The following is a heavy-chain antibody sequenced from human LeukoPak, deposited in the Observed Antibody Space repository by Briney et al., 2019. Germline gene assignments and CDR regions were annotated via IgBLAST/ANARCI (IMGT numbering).Heavy chain of an antibody. CDR2: IYYSGST. V-gene: IGHV4-31*03. J-gene: IGHJ6*02. CDR1: GGSISSGGYY. CDR3: ARDTVTTSTHYYYYGMDV. Sequence: PSETLSLTCTVSGGSISSGGYYWSWIRQHPGKGLEWIGYIYYSGSTYYNPSLKSRVTISVDTSKNQFSLKLSSVTAADTAVYYCARDTVTTSTHYYYYGMDVWGQGTTVTVSS. D-gene: IGHD4-17*01.